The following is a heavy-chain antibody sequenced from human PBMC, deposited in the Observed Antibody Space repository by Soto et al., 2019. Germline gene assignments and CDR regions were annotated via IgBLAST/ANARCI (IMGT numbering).Heavy chain of an antibody. V-gene: IGHV3-30*18. CDR3: AKEVWSGPMDV. D-gene: IGHD3-3*01. J-gene: IGHJ6*02. CDR1: GFTFSSYG. CDR2: ISYDGSNK. Sequence: QVQLVESGGGVVQPGRSLRLSCAASGFTFSSYGMHWVRQAPGKGLEWVAVISYDGSNKYYADSVKGRFTISRDNSNNTLYLQMNSLRAEDTAVYYCAKEVWSGPMDVWGQGTTGTVSS.